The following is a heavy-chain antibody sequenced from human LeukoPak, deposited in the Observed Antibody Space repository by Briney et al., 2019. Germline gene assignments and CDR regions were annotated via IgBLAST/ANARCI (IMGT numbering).Heavy chain of an antibody. CDR1: GFTVSSNY. D-gene: IGHD6-19*01. J-gene: IGHJ4*02. Sequence: PGGSLRLSCAASGFTVSSNYMSWVRQAPGKGLEWVSLIYSGGSTFYPDSVKGRFTISRDNSKNTLYLQLNSLRPEDTAVYYCAKSIAVAGLAGGRTFDYWGQGTLVTVSS. V-gene: IGHV3-53*05. CDR3: AKSIAVAGLAGGRTFDY. CDR2: IYSGGST.